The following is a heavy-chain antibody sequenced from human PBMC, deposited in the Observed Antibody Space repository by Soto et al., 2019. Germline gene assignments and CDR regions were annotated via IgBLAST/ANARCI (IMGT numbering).Heavy chain of an antibody. Sequence: QVQLQESAQGLVKPSQTLSLTCTVSGGSIRNDNFYWSYLRQRPGKGLEWIGYISYSGYAAYHPSLDGHVIIAGGPSNNQFSVILTCGTAADRAVYYWARDLGGPVPRRGAFGLGGRGTLVTVSS. CDR3: ARDLGGPVPRRGAFGL. J-gene: IGHJ3*01. CDR2: ISYSGYA. D-gene: IGHD3-16*01. V-gene: IGHV4-31*01. CDR1: GGSIRNDNFY.